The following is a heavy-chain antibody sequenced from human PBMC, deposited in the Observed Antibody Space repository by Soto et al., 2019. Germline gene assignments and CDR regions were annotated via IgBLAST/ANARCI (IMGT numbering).Heavy chain of an antibody. CDR2: IIPMLGMS. CDR3: ATSYGSGSAHVDS. D-gene: IGHD3-10*01. CDR1: GDTFSRFT. V-gene: IGHV1-69*02. Sequence: QVQLVQSGAEVTKPGSSVTVSCTASGDTFSRFTLSWVRQAPGQGLEWMGRIIPMLGMSNSALKFQGRVTIAADKATRKGYMSLSSLRSDATAVYCCATSYGSGSAHVDSWGQGNLVTVAS. J-gene: IGHJ4*02.